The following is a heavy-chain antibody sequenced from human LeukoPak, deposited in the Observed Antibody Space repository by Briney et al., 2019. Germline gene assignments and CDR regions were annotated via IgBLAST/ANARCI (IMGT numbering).Heavy chain of an antibody. CDR3: ARGGRAQLAVAGTHNIDY. CDR2: ISSSGSTI. V-gene: IGHV3-48*03. J-gene: IGHJ4*02. CDR1: GFTFSSYE. Sequence: HPGGSLRLSCAASGFTFSSYEMTWVRQAPGKGLEWVSYISSSGSTIYYADSVKGRFTISRDNAKNSLYLQMNSLRAEDTAVYYCARGGRAQLAVAGTHNIDYWGQGTLVTVSS. D-gene: IGHD6-19*01.